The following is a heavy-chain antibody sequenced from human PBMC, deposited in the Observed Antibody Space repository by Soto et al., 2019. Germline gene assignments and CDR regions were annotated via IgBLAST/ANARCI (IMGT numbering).Heavy chain of an antibody. CDR3: AKDGDYDFWSGYPPTPYYFDY. Sequence: GGSLRLSCAASGFTFSSYSMNWVRQAQGKGLEWVSAISGSGGSTYYADSVKGRFTISRDNSKNTLYLQMNSLRAEDTAVYYCAKDGDYDFWSGYPPTPYYFDYWGQGTLVTVSS. CDR2: ISGSGGST. CDR1: GFTFSSYS. J-gene: IGHJ4*02. V-gene: IGHV3-23*01. D-gene: IGHD3-3*01.